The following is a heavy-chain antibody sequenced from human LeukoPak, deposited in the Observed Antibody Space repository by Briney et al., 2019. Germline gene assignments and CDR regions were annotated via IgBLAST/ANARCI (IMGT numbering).Heavy chain of an antibody. Sequence: GASVKVSCKASGYTFTAYYMHWVRQAPGQGLEWMGLINPNSGVTKFAQKFQGRVTMSRDTSISTAYMELNRLTSDDTAVYYCARASSRGYSYGYGINWFDPWGQGTLVTVSS. D-gene: IGHD5-18*01. J-gene: IGHJ5*02. CDR3: ARASSRGYSYGYGINWFDP. CDR2: INPNSGVT. CDR1: GYTFTAYY. V-gene: IGHV1-2*02.